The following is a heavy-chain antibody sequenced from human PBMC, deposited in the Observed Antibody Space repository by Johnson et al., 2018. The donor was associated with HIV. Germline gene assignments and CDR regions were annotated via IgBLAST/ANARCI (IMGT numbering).Heavy chain of an antibody. Sequence: QVQLVESGGGVVQPGRSLRLSCAASRFTFSTYAMHWVRQAPGKGLGWVAVIWFDGSIQYYADSVKGRFTISRDNSKNTLFLQMGSLRVEDTAVYYCARDWEKNSSGFYPTVMGIWGQGTRVTVSS. V-gene: IGHV3-33*08. CDR3: ARDWEKNSSGFYPTVMGI. J-gene: IGHJ3*02. CDR1: RFTFSTYA. CDR2: IWFDGSIQ. D-gene: IGHD3-22*01.